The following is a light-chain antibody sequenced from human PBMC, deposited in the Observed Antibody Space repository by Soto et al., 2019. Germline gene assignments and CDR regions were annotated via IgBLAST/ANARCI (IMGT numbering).Light chain of an antibody. V-gene: IGLV1-44*01. Sequence: QTVVTQPPSASGTPGQTIAISCSGGSSNIGSHTVNWYQQLPGTAPRLLIYSNTQRPSGVPDRFSGSKSGTSASLAISGLQSGYEGDYYCAAWDDSPYGVVFGGGTKLTVL. J-gene: IGLJ2*01. CDR3: AAWDDSPYGVV. CDR1: SSNIGSHT. CDR2: SNT.